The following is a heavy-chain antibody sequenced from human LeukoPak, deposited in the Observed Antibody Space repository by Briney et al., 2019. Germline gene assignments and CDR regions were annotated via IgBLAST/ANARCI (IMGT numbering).Heavy chain of an antibody. CDR2: IDWDDAK. Sequence: SGPALVKPTQTLTLTCSFSGFSLSTSGMRVSWIRQPTGKALEWLARIDWDDAKFYSTSLKTRLTISKDTSKNQVVLTMTNVDPVDTATYYCARMGASSSGYSHYYCYMDVWGEGTTVTVSS. CDR3: ARMGASSSGYSHYYCYMDV. CDR1: GFSLSTSGMR. J-gene: IGHJ6*03. V-gene: IGHV2-70*04. D-gene: IGHD3-22*01.